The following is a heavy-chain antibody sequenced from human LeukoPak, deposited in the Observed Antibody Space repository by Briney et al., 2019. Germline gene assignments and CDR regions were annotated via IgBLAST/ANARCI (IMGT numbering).Heavy chain of an antibody. D-gene: IGHD3-10*01. J-gene: IGHJ5*02. CDR1: GFTVSSNC. CDR3: ARCKTWFGEMA. V-gene: IGHV3-53*01. CDR2: IYSGSTT. Sequence: GGSLRLSRAASGFTVSSNCMSWVRQAPGKGLEWVSAIYSGSTTYYADSVKGRFTVSKDNSKNTLYLQMNSLRAEDTAVYYCARCKTWFGEMAWGQGTLVTVSS.